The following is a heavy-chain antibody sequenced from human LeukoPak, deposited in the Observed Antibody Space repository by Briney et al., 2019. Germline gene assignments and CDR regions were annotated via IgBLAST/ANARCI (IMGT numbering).Heavy chain of an antibody. V-gene: IGHV1-2*02. D-gene: IGHD2-8*02. J-gene: IGHJ4*02. Sequence: ASVKVSCKASGYXFSDYYIHWVRQAPGQGLEWMGWINPKSGDTNYSQKFQARVTMTRDTSITTTYIELSRLSSDDTAVYYCARQDTGQLDYWGQGTLVTVSS. CDR1: GYXFSDYY. CDR3: ARQDTGQLDY. CDR2: INPKSGDT.